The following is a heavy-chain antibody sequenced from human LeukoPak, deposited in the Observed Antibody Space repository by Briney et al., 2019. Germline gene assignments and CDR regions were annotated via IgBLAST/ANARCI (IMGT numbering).Heavy chain of an antibody. CDR1: GYAFSNYG. J-gene: IGHJ4*02. CDR3: ARDPGRYCSINSCYKLDH. CDR2: ISVYNGNT. V-gene: IGHV1-18*01. D-gene: IGHD2-2*02. Sequence: ASVKVSCKASGYAFSNYGISWVRQAPGQGLEWMGWISVYNGNTNYAQKLQGRVTMTTDTSTSTAYMELRSLRSDDTAVFYCARDPGRYCSINSCYKLDHWGQGTLVTVSS.